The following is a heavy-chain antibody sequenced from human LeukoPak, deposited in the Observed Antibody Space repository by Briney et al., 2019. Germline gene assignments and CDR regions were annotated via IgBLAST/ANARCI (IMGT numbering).Heavy chain of an antibody. CDR3: ARGLRNTDTFDI. J-gene: IGHJ3*02. Sequence: GGSLRLSCAASGFIFSNYGMHWVPQAPGKGLEWVAVIWYDGSNKYYADSVKGRFTISRDNSKNTVYLQMNSLRAEDTAVYYCARGLRNTDTFDIWGQGTMVTVSS. V-gene: IGHV3-33*01. CDR2: IWYDGSNK. CDR1: GFIFSNYG.